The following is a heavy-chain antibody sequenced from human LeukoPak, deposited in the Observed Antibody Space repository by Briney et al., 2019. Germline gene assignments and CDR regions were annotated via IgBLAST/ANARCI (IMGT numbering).Heavy chain of an antibody. V-gene: IGHV1-8*01. CDR1: GHTFTSYD. J-gene: IGHJ4*02. CDR3: ARRIAAAGVGIVY. Sequence: GASVKVSCKASGHTFTSYDINWVRQATGQGLEWMGWMNPDSGNTGYAQKFQGRVTMTRNPSISTAYMELSSPTPEDTAVYYCARRIAAAGVGIVYWGQGTLVTVSS. D-gene: IGHD6-13*01. CDR2: MNPDSGNT.